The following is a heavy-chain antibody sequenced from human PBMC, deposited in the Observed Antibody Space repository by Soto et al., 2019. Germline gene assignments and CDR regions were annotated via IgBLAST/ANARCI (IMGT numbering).Heavy chain of an antibody. Sequence: ASVKVSCKSSGYTFINYYVHWVRQAPGQGLEWMGMINPSGGRATYPQKFQGRVTMTRDTSTSTVYVELSSLRSDDTAVFYCAREKASTSLLTHYYYAMDVWGQGTTVTVSS. CDR3: AREKASTSLLTHYYYAMDV. CDR1: GYTFINYY. J-gene: IGHJ6*02. V-gene: IGHV1-46*01. CDR2: INPSGGRA.